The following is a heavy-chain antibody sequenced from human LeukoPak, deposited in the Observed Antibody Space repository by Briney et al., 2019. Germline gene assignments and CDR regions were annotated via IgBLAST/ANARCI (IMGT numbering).Heavy chain of an antibody. Sequence: ASVKVSCKASGYTYNNYYMHWVRQAPGQGLEWMGIINPSGGSTSYAQKFQGRVTMTRDTSTSTVYMELSSLRSEDTAVYYCASCGYCSSTSTTYYYYYYMDVWGKGTTVTVSS. V-gene: IGHV1-46*02. CDR3: ASCGYCSSTSTTYYYYYYMDV. CDR1: GYTYNNYY. CDR2: INPSGGST. J-gene: IGHJ6*03. D-gene: IGHD2-2*01.